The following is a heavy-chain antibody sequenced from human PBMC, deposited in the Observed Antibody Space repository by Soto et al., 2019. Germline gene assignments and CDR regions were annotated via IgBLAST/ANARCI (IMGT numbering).Heavy chain of an antibody. CDR2: IKQDGSEK. V-gene: IGHV3-7*03. CDR3: ARVGWNHCYYYYGMDV. J-gene: IGHJ6*02. Sequence: PGGSLRLSCAASGFTFSSYWMSWVRQAPGKGLEWVANIKQDGSEKYYVDSVKGRFTISRDNAKNSLYLQMNSLRAEDTAVYYCARVGWNHCYYYYGMDVWGQGTTVTVSS. D-gene: IGHD1-1*01. CDR1: GFTFSSYW.